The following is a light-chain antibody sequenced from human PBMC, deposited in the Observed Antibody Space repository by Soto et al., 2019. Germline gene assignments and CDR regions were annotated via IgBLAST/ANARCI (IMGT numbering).Light chain of an antibody. V-gene: IGKV1-5*01. J-gene: IGKJ1*01. CDR3: QHYNTYPWT. Sequence: DIQMTQSPSTLSASAGDRVTITCRASQSISRGLAWYQQKPGKAPKLLIYDASTLESGVPSRFSGSGSGTDFTLTISSLQPGDFATYYCQHYNTYPWTFGHGTKVDIK. CDR2: DAS. CDR1: QSISRG.